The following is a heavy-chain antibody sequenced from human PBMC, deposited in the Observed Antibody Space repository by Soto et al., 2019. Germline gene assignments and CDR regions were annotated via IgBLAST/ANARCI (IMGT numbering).Heavy chain of an antibody. V-gene: IGHV3-30*14. CDR3: ANTRGYCSGGSCPAY. J-gene: IGHJ4*02. D-gene: IGHD2-15*01. CDR2: ISYDGSNK. Sequence: QVQLVESGGGVVQPGRSLRLSCAASGFTFSSYAMHWVRQAPGKGLEWVAVISYDGSNKYYADSVKGRFTISRDNSKNTRYLQRTGLRGEGTAVYYGANTRGYCSGGSCPAYWGQGTLVTVSS. CDR1: GFTFSSYA.